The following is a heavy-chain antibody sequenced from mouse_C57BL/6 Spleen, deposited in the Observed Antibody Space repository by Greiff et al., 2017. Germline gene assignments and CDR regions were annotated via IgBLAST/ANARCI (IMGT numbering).Heavy chain of an antibody. J-gene: IGHJ2*01. CDR1: GYTFTSYW. Sequence: QVQLQQPGAELVKPGASVKVSCKASGYTFTSYWMHWVQQSPGQGLEWIGRIHPSDSATNYNQKFKGQATLTVDKSSSTAYMQLSSLTSEDSAVYYCATGPIYYDYDGNYFDYWGQGTTLTVSS. CDR2: IHPSDSAT. CDR3: ATGPIYYDYDGNYFDY. D-gene: IGHD2-4*01. V-gene: IGHV1-74*01.